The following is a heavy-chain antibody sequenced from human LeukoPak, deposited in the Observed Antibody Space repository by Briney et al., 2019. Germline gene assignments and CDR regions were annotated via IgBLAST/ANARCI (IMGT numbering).Heavy chain of an antibody. CDR3: ARLVDGRWSGTTCYFDY. D-gene: IGHD3-3*01. J-gene: IGHJ4*02. Sequence: PSETLSLTRTVSGSSISSSSYYWGWIRQPPGKGLEWIGSIYYSGSTYYNPSLKSRVTISVDTSKNQFSLKLSSVTAADTAVFYCARLVDGRWSGTTCYFDYWGQGTLVTVSS. V-gene: IGHV4-39*07. CDR2: IYYSGST. CDR1: GSSISSSSYY.